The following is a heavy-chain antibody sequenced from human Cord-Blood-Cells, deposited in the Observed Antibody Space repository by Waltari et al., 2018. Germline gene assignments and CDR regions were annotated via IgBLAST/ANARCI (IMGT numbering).Heavy chain of an antibody. D-gene: IGHD3-3*01. CDR2: INHSGST. V-gene: IGHV4-34*01. CDR1: GGSFSGYY. J-gene: IGHJ5*02. Sequence: QVQLQQWGAGLLKPSETLSLTCAVYGGSFSGYYWSWIRQPPGKGLEWIGEINHSGSTNYNPSLKSRVTISVDTSKNQFSLKLSSVTAADTAVYYYARGPPKGSLIFGVAWTWFDPWGQGTLVTVSS. CDR3: ARGPPKGSLIFGVAWTWFDP.